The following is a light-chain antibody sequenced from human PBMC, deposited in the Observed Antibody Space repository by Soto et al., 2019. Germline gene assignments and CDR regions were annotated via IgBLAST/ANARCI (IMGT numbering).Light chain of an antibody. CDR2: GAS. CDR3: QHFKNWPPTVT. V-gene: IGKV3D-15*01. CDR1: ETISSN. Sequence: EIMMTQSPATLSVSPGERVTLSCRATETISSNLAWYQQRPGQAPSLLIYGASIRATGVPARFISSGSGSEFTLTISSLQSDDFGIYYCQHFKNWPPTVTFGPGTKVDLK. J-gene: IGKJ3*01.